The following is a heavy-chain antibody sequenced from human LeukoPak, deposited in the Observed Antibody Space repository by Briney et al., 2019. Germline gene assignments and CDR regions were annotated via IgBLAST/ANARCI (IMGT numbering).Heavy chain of an antibody. J-gene: IGHJ4*02. V-gene: IGHV1-18*01. CDR3: ARDTMVRGVIIPHFDY. Sequence: ASVKGSCKASGYTFTSYGISWVRQAPGQGLEWIGWISAYNGNTNYAQKLQGRVTMTTETSTSTAYMEVRSLRSDETAVYYCARDTMVRGVIIPHFDYWGQGTLVTVSS. D-gene: IGHD3-10*01. CDR1: GYTFTSYG. CDR2: ISAYNGNT.